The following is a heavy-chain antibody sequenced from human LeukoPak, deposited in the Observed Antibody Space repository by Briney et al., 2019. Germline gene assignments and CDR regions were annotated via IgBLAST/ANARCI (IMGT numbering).Heavy chain of an antibody. V-gene: IGHV4-31*03. Sequence: QTLSLTRTVSGVSLSSGGYIWSWLRQHPWKGLQCIESLYYSESTYYNPSLKSRVPISVDTSKNQFSLKLSSVPAADTAVYYCARDRWLCSSTSCYRGWFDPWGQGTLVTVSS. CDR1: GVSLSSGGYI. D-gene: IGHD2-2*01. CDR3: ARDRWLCSSTSCYRGWFDP. CDR2: LYYSEST. J-gene: IGHJ5*02.